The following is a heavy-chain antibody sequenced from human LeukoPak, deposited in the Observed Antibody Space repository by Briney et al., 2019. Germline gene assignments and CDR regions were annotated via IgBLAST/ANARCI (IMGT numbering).Heavy chain of an antibody. CDR3: VREDAHTYYFDF. CDR1: GYTFTSYH. CDR2: IKSTGDTT. D-gene: IGHD2-2*01. J-gene: IGHJ4*02. Sequence: GASVQVSCKTSGYTFTSYHMHWVRQAPGQGLEWVAIIKSTGDTTVYAQKFQGRVTVTRDTSTSTVYMDLSSLSSEDTAVYYCVREDAHTYYFDFWGPGTLVTVPS. V-gene: IGHV1-46*01.